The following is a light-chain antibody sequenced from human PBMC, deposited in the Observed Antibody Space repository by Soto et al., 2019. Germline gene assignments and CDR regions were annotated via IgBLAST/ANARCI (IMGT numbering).Light chain of an antibody. V-gene: IGKV3-20*01. CDR1: QSVSSSS. CDR3: QQYGSSPWT. Sequence: EIVLTQSPGTLSLSPGERATLSCRASQSVSSSSLAWYQQKPGQAPRLLIYGASSRATGIPDRFSGSGSGTDFTLIISGLEPEDFAVYYCQQYGSSPWTFGQGTKVEIK. CDR2: GAS. J-gene: IGKJ1*01.